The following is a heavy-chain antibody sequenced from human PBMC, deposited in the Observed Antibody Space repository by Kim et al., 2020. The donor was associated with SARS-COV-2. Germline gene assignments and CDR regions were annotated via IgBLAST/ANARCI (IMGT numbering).Heavy chain of an antibody. CDR1: GFTFSSHW. J-gene: IGHJ4*02. Sequence: GGSLRLSCVASGFTFSSHWMHWVRQTPGKGLVWVSRLSTDGSTIDYAGSVKGRFTISRDNAKNTLYLQMNKLRAEDTAVYYCARERVARFDYWGQGALVTVSS. D-gene: IGHD6-6*01. CDR3: ARERVARFDY. CDR2: LSTDGSTI. V-gene: IGHV3-74*01.